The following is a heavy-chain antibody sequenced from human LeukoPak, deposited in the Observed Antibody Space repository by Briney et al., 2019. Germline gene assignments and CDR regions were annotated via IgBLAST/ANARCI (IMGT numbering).Heavy chain of an antibody. D-gene: IGHD2-15*01. CDR1: GGSISSSNW. V-gene: IGHV4-4*02. CDR2: IYYSGST. CDR3: ARACSGGSCYWGYNAFDI. Sequence: PSGTLSLTCAVSGGSISSSNWWSWVRQPPGQGLEWIGYIYYSGSTNYNPSLKSRVTISVDTSKNQFSLKLSSVTAADTAVYYCARACSGGSCYWGYNAFDIWGQGTMVTVSS. J-gene: IGHJ3*02.